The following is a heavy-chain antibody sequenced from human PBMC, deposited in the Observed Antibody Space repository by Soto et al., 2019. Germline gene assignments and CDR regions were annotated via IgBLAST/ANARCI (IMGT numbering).Heavy chain of an antibody. CDR3: PGGVGDAF. Sequence: EVHLVESGGGLVQTGGSLRLSCAIFESTVSRDWMNWVRQAPGKGLEWVAHINQDGSEKYYVDSVKGRFTISRDNAKKSLYLQMNSLRPADTVMYYCPGGVGDAFWGQGTLVTVSS. CDR1: ESTVSRDW. CDR2: INQDGSEK. J-gene: IGHJ4*02. D-gene: IGHD1-26*01. V-gene: IGHV3-7*04.